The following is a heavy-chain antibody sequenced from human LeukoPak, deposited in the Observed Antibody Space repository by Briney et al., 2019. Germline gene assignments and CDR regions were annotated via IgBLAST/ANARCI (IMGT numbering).Heavy chain of an antibody. CDR2: FSHSGST. CDR3: AGQNIPTPHDY. V-gene: IGHV4-30-2*01. D-gene: IGHD2-2*02. Sequence: LRLSCAASGFTFSDYYMSWIRQPPGEGLEWIAYFSHSGSTFYNPSLKSRVTISLDTSKNQFSLNLRSVTAADTAVYYCAGQNIPTPHDYWGQGTQVTVSS. CDR1: GFTFSDYY. J-gene: IGHJ4*02.